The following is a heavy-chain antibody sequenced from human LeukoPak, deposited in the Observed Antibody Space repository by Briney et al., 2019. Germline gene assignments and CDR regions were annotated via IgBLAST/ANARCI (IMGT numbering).Heavy chain of an antibody. J-gene: IGHJ3*02. Sequence: GASVKVSCRASGGTFSSYAISWVRQAPGQGLEWVSAISGSGGSTYYADSVKGRFTISRDNSKNTLYLQMNSLRAEDTAVYYCAKARGYCSSTSCFHVDAFDIWGQGTMVTVSS. CDR2: ISGSGGST. CDR3: AKARGYCSSTSCFHVDAFDI. V-gene: IGHV3-23*01. D-gene: IGHD2-2*01. CDR1: GGTFSSYA.